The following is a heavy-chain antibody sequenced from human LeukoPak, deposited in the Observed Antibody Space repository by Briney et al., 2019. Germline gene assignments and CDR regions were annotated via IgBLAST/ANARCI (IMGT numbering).Heavy chain of an antibody. D-gene: IGHD6-13*01. Sequence: PSETLSLTCAVYGGSFSGYYWSWIRQPPGKGLEWIGEINHSGSTNYNPSLKSRVTISVDTSKNQFSLKLSSVTAADTAVYYCARLQQLVLPYYYYYYYMDVWGKGTTVTVSS. J-gene: IGHJ6*03. CDR2: INHSGST. CDR3: ARLQQLVLPYYYYYYYMDV. CDR1: GGSFSGYY. V-gene: IGHV4-34*01.